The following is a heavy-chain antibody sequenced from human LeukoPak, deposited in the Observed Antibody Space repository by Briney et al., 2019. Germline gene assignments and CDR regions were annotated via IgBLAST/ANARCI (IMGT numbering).Heavy chain of an antibody. CDR1: GYTFTSYG. CDR3: ARAGFSWELPPLDY. D-gene: IGHD1-26*01. V-gene: IGHV1-18*01. Sequence: GASVKVSCKASGYTFTSYGISWVRQAPGQGLEWMGWIGAYNGNTNYAQKLQGRVTMTTDTSTSTAYMELRSLRSDDTAVYYCARAGFSWELPPLDYWGQGTLVTVSS. J-gene: IGHJ4*02. CDR2: IGAYNGNT.